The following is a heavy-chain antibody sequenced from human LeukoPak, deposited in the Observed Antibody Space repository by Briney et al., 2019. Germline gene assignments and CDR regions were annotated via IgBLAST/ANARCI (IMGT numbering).Heavy chain of an antibody. J-gene: IGHJ3*02. CDR1: GFTFSSYG. V-gene: IGHV3-23*01. CDR3: ARLRPTDDAFDI. CDR2: ISGSGGST. D-gene: IGHD2-15*01. Sequence: GGSLRLSCAASGFTFSSYGMSWVRQAPGKGLEWVSAISGSGGSTFYADSVKGRFTISRDNAKNTLYLQMNSLRAEDTAVYYCARLRPTDDAFDIWGQGTMVTVSS.